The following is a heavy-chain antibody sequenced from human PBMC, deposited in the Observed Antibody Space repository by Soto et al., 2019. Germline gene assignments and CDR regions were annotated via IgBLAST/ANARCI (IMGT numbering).Heavy chain of an antibody. CDR2: ISGGGGST. Sequence: SGFSFNIFAMNWVRQAPGQGLEWVSGISGGGGSTYYADSVKGRFTISRDNSNNTLYLQMNSLTAEDTAVYYCAKDPTSYDSSAQFDSWGQGTLVTVSS. D-gene: IGHD3-22*01. CDR3: AKDPTSYDSSAQFDS. J-gene: IGHJ4*02. CDR1: GFSFNIFA. V-gene: IGHV3-23*01.